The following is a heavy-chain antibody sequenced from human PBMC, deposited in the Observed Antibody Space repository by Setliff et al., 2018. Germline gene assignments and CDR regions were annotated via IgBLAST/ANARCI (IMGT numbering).Heavy chain of an antibody. D-gene: IGHD3-16*01. Sequence: SETLSLTCSVSGMSITSYYWSWIRQSPGRGLEWIGYIYYTGSTTYSPSLKSRVTISPDTSKNQFHLTVKSVTEADTAVYYCARALRSPLGGTAFVPVHFDPWGQGTQVTV. CDR1: GMSITSYY. CDR3: ARALRSPLGGTAFVPVHFDP. J-gene: IGHJ5*02. V-gene: IGHV4-59*01. CDR2: IYYTGST.